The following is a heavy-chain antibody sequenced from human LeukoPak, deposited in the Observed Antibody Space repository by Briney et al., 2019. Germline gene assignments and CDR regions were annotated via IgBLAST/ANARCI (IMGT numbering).Heavy chain of an antibody. V-gene: IGHV3-23*01. CDR2: ISGSGGST. D-gene: IGHD2-2*01. Sequence: GGSLRLSCAASGFTFSSYAMSWVRQAPAKGLEGVSTISGSGGSTYYADSVKGRFTISRNNSKNTLYLQMDSLRAEDTAVYYCAKGYCSSTNCYINWFDPWGQGTLVTVSS. CDR1: GFTFSSYA. CDR3: AKGYCSSTNCYINWFDP. J-gene: IGHJ5*02.